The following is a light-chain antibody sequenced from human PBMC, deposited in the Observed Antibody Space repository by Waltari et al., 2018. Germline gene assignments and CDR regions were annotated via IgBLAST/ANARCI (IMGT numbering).Light chain of an antibody. V-gene: IGLV3-1*01. J-gene: IGLJ3*02. CDR2: QDT. Sequence: SYELTQPSSESVSSGQTASIICSGDKLGDKYASWYQQNPGQSPVLVIYQDTKRPSGIPERFSGSNSGNTATLTISGTQAMDEADYYCQAWDSSTAVFGGGTKLTVL. CDR1: KLGDKY. CDR3: QAWDSSTAV.